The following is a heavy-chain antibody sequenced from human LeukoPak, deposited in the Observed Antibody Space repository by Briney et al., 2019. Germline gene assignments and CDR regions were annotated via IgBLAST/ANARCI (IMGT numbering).Heavy chain of an antibody. V-gene: IGHV1-8*01. CDR1: GYTFTSYD. CDR2: MNPNSGNT. D-gene: IGHD5-24*01. Sequence: ASVKVSCKASGYTFTSYDINWVRQATGQGLEWMGWMNPNSGNTGYAQKFQGRVTMTRNTSISTAYMELSSLRSEDTAVYYCARGLEMATIRYGMDDWGKGTTVTISS. CDR3: ARGLEMATIRYGMDD. J-gene: IGHJ6*04.